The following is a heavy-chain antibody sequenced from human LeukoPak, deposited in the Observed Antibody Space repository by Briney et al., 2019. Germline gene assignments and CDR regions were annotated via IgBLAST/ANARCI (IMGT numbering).Heavy chain of an antibody. V-gene: IGHV3-53*01. CDR2: IYSGGST. CDR3: ASGLPSWAFDI. J-gene: IGHJ3*02. D-gene: IGHD2/OR15-2a*01. CDR1: GFTVSSNY. Sequence: GGSLRLSCAASGFTVSSNYMSWVRQAPGKGLEWFSVIYSGGSTYYADSVKGRFTISRDNSKNTLYLQMNSLRAEDTAVYYCASGLPSWAFDIWGQGTMVTVSS.